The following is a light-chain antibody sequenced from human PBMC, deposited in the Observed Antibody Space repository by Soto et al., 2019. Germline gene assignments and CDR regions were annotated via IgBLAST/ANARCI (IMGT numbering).Light chain of an antibody. CDR3: QQFDALPPYT. CDR2: DAS. CDR1: HDLKTY. J-gene: IGKJ2*01. V-gene: IGKV1-33*01. Sequence: DIQLTQSPPSLSASEGDRVTITCQASHDLKTYLNWYQQKPGKAPKLLIYDASNVETGVPSRFSGSGAGTDFTVTIGSLQPEDVATYYCQQFDALPPYTFGQGTKVEIK.